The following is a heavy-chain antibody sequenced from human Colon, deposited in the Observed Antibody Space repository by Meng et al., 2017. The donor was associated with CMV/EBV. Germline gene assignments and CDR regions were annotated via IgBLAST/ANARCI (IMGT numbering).Heavy chain of an antibody. CDR3: ARQTNSYDPLWGSYRYMEY. J-gene: IGHJ4*02. V-gene: IGHV3-30*19. CDR2: ISDNGRNK. CDR1: QFPFSSYG. D-gene: IGHD3-16*02. Sequence: GGSLRLSCVASQFPFSSYGMHWVRQAPGKGLEWVAVISDNGRNKYHADSVKGRFTISRANSENTLFLQMTSLRDEDTAVYYCARQTNSYDPLWGSYRYMEYWGQGALVTVSS.